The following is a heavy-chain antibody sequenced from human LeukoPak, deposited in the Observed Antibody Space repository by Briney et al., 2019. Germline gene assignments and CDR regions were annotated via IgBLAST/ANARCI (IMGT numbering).Heavy chain of an antibody. CDR2: INSDGSST. Sequence: GGSLRLSCAASGLTFSRYWMHWVRQAPGKGLVWVSRINSDGSSTTYADSVKGRFTITRDNAKNTLYLQMNSLRAEDTAVYYCAKDLSKWELRIPSFDYWGQGTLVTVSS. CDR3: AKDLSKWELRIPSFDY. V-gene: IGHV3-74*01. D-gene: IGHD1-26*01. CDR1: GLTFSRYW. J-gene: IGHJ4*02.